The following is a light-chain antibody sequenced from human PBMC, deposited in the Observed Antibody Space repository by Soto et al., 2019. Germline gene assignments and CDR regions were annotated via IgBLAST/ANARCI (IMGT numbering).Light chain of an antibody. J-gene: IGKJ4*01. CDR2: DAS. CDR1: QSVSDF. CDR3: QHYVNWPLT. V-gene: IGKV3-11*01. Sequence: EIVLTQSPATLSLAPGERATLSCKASQSVSDFLAWYQQKPGQAPRVLIYDASNRAPGIPARFSGSRSGAEFTLTISSLQSEDFAVYYCQHYVNWPLTFGGGTKVDIK.